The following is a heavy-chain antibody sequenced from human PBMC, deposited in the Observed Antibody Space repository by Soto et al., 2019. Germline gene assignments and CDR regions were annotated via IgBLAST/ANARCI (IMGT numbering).Heavy chain of an antibody. D-gene: IGHD3-3*01. CDR3: SRGEPYYDFWSGYMYYFDY. CDR1: GGSISSYY. V-gene: IGHV4-59*01. Sequence: PSETLSLTCTVSGGSISSYYWSWIRQPPGKGLEWIGYIYYSGSTNYNPSLKSRVTISVDTSKNQFSLKLSSVTAADTAVYFCSRGEPYYDFWSGYMYYFDYWGQGTLVTVSS. CDR2: IYYSGST. J-gene: IGHJ4*02.